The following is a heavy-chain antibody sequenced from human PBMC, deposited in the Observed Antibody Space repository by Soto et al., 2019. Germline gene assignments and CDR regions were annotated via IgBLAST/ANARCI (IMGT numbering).Heavy chain of an antibody. V-gene: IGHV3-33*08. CDR2: IWYDGSNK. J-gene: IGHJ6*02. Sequence: VQLVESGGGLVQPGGSLRLSCAASGFTFSSYGMHWVRQAPGKGLEWVAVIWYDGSNKYYADSVKGRFTISRDNSKNTLYLQMNSLRAEDTAVYYCARGVFMVRGVIWYYGMDVWGQGTTVTVSS. CDR1: GFTFSSYG. CDR3: ARGVFMVRGVIWYYGMDV. D-gene: IGHD3-10*01.